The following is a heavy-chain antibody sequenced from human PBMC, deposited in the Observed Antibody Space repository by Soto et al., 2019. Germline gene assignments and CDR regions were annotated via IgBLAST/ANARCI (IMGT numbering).Heavy chain of an antibody. V-gene: IGHV3-23*01. CDR3: AKDQGGDYFIPWFVP. D-gene: IGHD4-17*01. J-gene: IGHJ5*02. Sequence: GGSLRLSCAASGFTFSSYAMSWVRQAPGKGLEWVSAISGSGGSTYYADSVKGRFTISRDNSKNTLYLQMNSLRAEDTAVYYCAKDQGGDYFIPWFVPWGQGTLVTVSS. CDR2: ISGSGGST. CDR1: GFTFSSYA.